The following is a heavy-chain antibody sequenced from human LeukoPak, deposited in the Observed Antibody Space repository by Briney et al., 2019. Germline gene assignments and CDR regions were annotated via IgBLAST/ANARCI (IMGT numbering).Heavy chain of an antibody. CDR3: ARVYSSGWFFFDDY. CDR1: GYTFTGYY. CDR2: INPNSGGT. Sequence: ASVKVSCKASGYTFTGYYMHWVRQAPGQGLEWMGWINPNSGGTNYAQKFQGRVTMTRDTSISTAYMELSSLRSEDTAVYYCARVYSSGWFFFDDYWGQGTLVTVSS. J-gene: IGHJ4*02. V-gene: IGHV1-2*02. D-gene: IGHD6-19*01.